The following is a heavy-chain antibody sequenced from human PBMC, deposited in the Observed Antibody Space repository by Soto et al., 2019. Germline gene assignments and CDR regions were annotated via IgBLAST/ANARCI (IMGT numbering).Heavy chain of an antibody. CDR1: GFIFSTYA. J-gene: IGHJ3*02. Sequence: GGSLRLSCAASGFIFSTYAMNWVRQAPGEGLEWVSAISSSHTTFYAESVRGRFTISRDNSVNTLYLQMSSLRTEDTAVYYCAHPRGYGVFDAVDIWGQGTMVTVSS. V-gene: IGHV3-23*01. CDR2: ISSSHTT. D-gene: IGHD4-17*01. CDR3: AHPRGYGVFDAVDI.